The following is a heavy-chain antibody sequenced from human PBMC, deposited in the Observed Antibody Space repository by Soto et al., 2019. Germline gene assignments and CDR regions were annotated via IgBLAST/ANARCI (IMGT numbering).Heavy chain of an antibody. V-gene: IGHV5-51*01. CDR2: IYPGDSDT. Sequence: PGESLKISCKGSGYSFTSYWIGWVRQMPGKGLEWMGIIYPGDSDTRYSPSFQGQVTISADKSISTAYLQWSSLKASDTAMYYCARHKEYYYDSSGYTRCFDYWGQGTLVTVSS. J-gene: IGHJ4*02. CDR3: ARHKEYYYDSSGYTRCFDY. D-gene: IGHD3-22*01. CDR1: GYSFTSYW.